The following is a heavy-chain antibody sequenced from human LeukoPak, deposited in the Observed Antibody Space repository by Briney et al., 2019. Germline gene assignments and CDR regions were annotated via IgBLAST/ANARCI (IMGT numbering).Heavy chain of an antibody. CDR2: ISSSGSTI. Sequence: GGSLRLSCAASGFTFSDYYMSWIRQAPGKGLEWVSYISSSGSTIYYADSAKGRFTISRDNAKNSLYLQMNSLRAEDTAVYYCAREDWSSGSYYSWYFDLWGRGTLVTVSS. V-gene: IGHV3-11*01. CDR1: GFTFSDYY. D-gene: IGHD1-26*01. J-gene: IGHJ2*01. CDR3: AREDWSSGSYYSWYFDL.